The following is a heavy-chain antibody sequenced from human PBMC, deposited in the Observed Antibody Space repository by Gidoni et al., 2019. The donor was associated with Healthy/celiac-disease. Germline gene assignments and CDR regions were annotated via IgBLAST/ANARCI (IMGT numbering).Heavy chain of an antibody. Sequence: QVQLVESGGGVVQPGRSLRLSCAASGFTFSSYGMHWVRQAPGKGLEWVAVISYDGSNKYYADSVKGRLTISRDNSKNTLYLQMNSLRAEDTAVYYCAKGYSYGDYWGQGTLVTVAS. D-gene: IGHD5-18*01. CDR1: GFTFSSYG. CDR3: AKGYSYGDY. CDR2: ISYDGSNK. J-gene: IGHJ4*02. V-gene: IGHV3-30*18.